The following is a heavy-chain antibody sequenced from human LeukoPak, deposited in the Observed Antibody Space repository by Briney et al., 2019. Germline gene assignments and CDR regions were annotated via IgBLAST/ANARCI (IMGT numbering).Heavy chain of an antibody. D-gene: IGHD3-3*01. V-gene: IGHV1-69*04. CDR3: TRDYDSEDY. CDR1: GGPFNNYT. J-gene: IGHJ4*02. Sequence: GASVKVSCKASGGPFNNYTVSWVRQAPGQGLEWMGRIIPILGIADYAQTFQDRVTITADKSTNTVYVELSSLRSEDTAVYYCTRDYDSEDYWGQGTLVTVSS. CDR2: IIPILGIA.